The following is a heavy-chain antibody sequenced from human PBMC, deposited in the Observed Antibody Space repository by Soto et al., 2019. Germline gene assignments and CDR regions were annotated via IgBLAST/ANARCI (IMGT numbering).Heavy chain of an antibody. J-gene: IGHJ4*02. D-gene: IGHD2-2*01. Sequence: PGGSLRLSCAASGFTFSSYWMTWVRQAPGKGLEWVANIKQDGSEKYYVDSVEGRFTISRDNAKNSLYLQMDSLRAEDTAVYYCARDRPLEKPAPKFDDGGQETRVT. CDR1: GFTFSSYW. V-gene: IGHV3-7*01. CDR3: ARDRPLEKPAPKFDD. CDR2: IKQDGSEK.